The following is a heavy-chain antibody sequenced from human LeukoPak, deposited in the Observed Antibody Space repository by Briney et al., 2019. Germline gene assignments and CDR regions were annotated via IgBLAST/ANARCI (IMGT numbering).Heavy chain of an antibody. Sequence: GASVKVSCKASGFSFANFGMNWVRQAPGQGLEWLGWSSSYNGNANYAQRVKGRVPMTTDTSTNTAYMELRSLTSDDTAIYYCARETYYGAGSFGYWGQGTLVTVSS. D-gene: IGHD3-10*01. J-gene: IGHJ4*02. CDR3: ARETYYGAGSFGY. CDR2: SSSYNGNA. CDR1: GFSFANFG. V-gene: IGHV1-18*01.